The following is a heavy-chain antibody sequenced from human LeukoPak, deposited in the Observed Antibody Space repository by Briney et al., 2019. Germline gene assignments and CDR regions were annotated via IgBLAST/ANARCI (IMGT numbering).Heavy chain of an antibody. V-gene: IGHV1-46*01. D-gene: IGHD3-22*01. CDR2: INPSGGST. J-gene: IGHJ4*02. CDR3: ARAGNYYYDSSGPSPFDY. CDR1: GYTFTSYY. Sequence: ASVKVSCKASGYTFTSYYMHWVRQAPGQGLEWMGIINPSGGSTSYAQRFQGRVTMTRDTSTSTVYMELSSLRSEDTAVYYCARAGNYYYDSSGPSPFDYWGQGTLVTVSS.